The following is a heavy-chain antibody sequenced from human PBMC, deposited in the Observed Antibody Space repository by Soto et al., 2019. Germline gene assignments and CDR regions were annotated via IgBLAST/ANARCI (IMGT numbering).Heavy chain of an antibody. Sequence: QLQLQESGPGLVKPSETLSLTCTVSDGSISSSSHYWGWIRQPPGKGLEWIGSIYSSGNTYSNPSLKSRVTISVDTSKNQFSLNLSSVTASDTAVYSCARQVLVVGGIGYFDYWGQGTLVTVSS. CDR2: IYSSGNT. J-gene: IGHJ4*02. CDR1: DGSISSSSHY. D-gene: IGHD2-8*02. CDR3: ARQVLVVGGIGYFDY. V-gene: IGHV4-39*01.